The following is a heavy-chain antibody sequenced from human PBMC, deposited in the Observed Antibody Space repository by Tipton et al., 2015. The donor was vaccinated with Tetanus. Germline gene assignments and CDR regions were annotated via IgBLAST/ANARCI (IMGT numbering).Heavy chain of an antibody. CDR1: GGSINPYY. CDR2: INHSGST. CDR3: ARVRRGATTALDY. V-gene: IGHV4-34*01. J-gene: IGHJ4*02. D-gene: IGHD5-12*01. Sequence: TLSLTCTVSGGSINPYYWSWIRQPPGKGLEWIGDINHSGSTNYSPSLKSRVSMSVDTSKNQFSLRLSSVTAAGTAVYYCARVRRGATTALDYWGQGTLVPVSS.